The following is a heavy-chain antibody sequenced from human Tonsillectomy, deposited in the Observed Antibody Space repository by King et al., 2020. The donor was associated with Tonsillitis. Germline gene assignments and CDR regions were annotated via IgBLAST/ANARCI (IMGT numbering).Heavy chain of an antibody. V-gene: IGHV1-2*02. D-gene: IGHD4-11*01. J-gene: IGHJ5*02. Sequence: QLVQSGAEVKKPGASVKVSCKASGYPFTGYYIHWVRQAPGQGLEWMGWINPNSGGTNYAQKFQGRVTMTRDTSISTAYMELSRLRSDDTAVYYCAREGCYSGTDLNWFDPWGQGTLVTVSS. CDR2: INPNSGGT. CDR1: GYPFTGYY. CDR3: AREGCYSGTDLNWFDP.